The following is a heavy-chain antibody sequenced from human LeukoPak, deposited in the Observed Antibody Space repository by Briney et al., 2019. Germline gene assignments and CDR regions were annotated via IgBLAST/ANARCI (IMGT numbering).Heavy chain of an antibody. CDR3: ARLVKVTYHYGIDL. D-gene: IGHD2-21*01. Sequence: ETESLPCTVSGSSISSSSYYWGWIRQPPGKGLERIEYIYYSGSTNYSPSRKSRVTISVDTSKTQLSLKLRSVPAADTAVYYCARLVKVTYHYGIDLWGEGPTLTVSS. CDR2: IYYSGST. V-gene: IGHV4-61*05. J-gene: IGHJ6*04. CDR1: GSSISSSSYY.